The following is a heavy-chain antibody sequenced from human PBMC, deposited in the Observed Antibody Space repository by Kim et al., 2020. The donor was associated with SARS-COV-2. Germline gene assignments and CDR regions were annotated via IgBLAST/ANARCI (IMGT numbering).Heavy chain of an antibody. Sequence: GGSLRLSCAASGFTFSSYGMHSVRQAPGKGLEWVAVISYDGSNKYYADSVKGRFTISRDNSKNTLYLQMNSLRAEDTAVYYCAKDSGRITMIVVVITGIDYWGQGTLVTVSS. CDR3: AKDSGRITMIVVVITGIDY. CDR1: GFTFSSYG. CDR2: ISYDGSNK. J-gene: IGHJ4*02. D-gene: IGHD3-22*01. V-gene: IGHV3-30*18.